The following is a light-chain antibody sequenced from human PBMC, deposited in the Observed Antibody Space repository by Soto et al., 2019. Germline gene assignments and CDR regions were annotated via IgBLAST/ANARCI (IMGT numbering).Light chain of an antibody. CDR1: QSISNY. CDR3: QQSYSTPPT. Sequence: DIQMTQCPSSLSASVGDRVTITCRASQSISNYLNWYQQKPGKAPKLLIYAASSLQSGVPSRFSGSGSGTDFIFTISNLQPEDFATYFCQQSYSTPPTFGQGTKVDI. J-gene: IGKJ1*01. V-gene: IGKV1-39*01. CDR2: AAS.